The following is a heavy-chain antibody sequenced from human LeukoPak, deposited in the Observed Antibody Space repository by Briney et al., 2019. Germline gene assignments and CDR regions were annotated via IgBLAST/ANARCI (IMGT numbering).Heavy chain of an antibody. J-gene: IGHJ4*02. D-gene: IGHD5-18*01. Sequence: GGSLRLSCVVSGFTFSDYYISWILQAPGNGLEWLSYISSSGSTIYYADSVKGRFTISRDNAKNSLYLQMNSLRAEDTAVYYCARDLSGVTGYTYGRGIDYWGQGTLVTVSS. CDR1: GFTFSDYY. V-gene: IGHV3-11*04. CDR2: ISSSGSTI. CDR3: ARDLSGVTGYTYGRGIDY.